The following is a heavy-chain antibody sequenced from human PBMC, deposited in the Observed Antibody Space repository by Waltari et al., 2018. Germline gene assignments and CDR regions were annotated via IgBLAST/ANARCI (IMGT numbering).Heavy chain of an antibody. Sequence: QVQLQESGPGMVKPSETLSLTCVVSGSSTRSGYYWGWIRQPPGKGLERMGSIYHSGSTYYNPSLKSRVTISVDTSKNQFSLKLSSVTAADTAVYYCARHGTRITMTSSFEYWGQGTLVTVSS. J-gene: IGHJ4*02. D-gene: IGHD3-3*01. CDR2: IYHSGST. V-gene: IGHV4-38-2*01. CDR3: ARHGTRITMTSSFEY. CDR1: GSSTRSGYY.